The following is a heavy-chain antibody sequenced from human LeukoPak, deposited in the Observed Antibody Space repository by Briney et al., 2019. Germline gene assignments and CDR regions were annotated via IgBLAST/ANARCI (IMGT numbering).Heavy chain of an antibody. D-gene: IGHD3-10*01. J-gene: IGHJ4*02. CDR2: ISNNGGST. CDR3: ARGDAYYYGSGPRGYFDY. Sequence: PRQSLRLSCAASGFTFSSHAMHCVRQAPGKELEYVSAISNNGGSTYYANSVKGRFTISRDNSKNTLYLQMGSLRAEDMAVYYCARGDAYYYGSGPRGYFDYWGQGTLVTVSS. CDR1: GFTFSSHA. V-gene: IGHV3-64*01.